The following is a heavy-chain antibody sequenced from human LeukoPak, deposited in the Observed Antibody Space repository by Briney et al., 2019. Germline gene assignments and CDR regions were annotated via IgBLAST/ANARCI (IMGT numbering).Heavy chain of an antibody. CDR2: INPSGGST. Sequence: GASVKVSCKASGYTFTSYYVHWVRQAPGQGLEWMGRINPSGGSTSYAPKFQGRVTMTRDTSTSTVYTELSSLTSEDTSVYYCARDSQVAARGYYFDYWGQGTLVTVSS. V-gene: IGHV1-46*01. CDR1: GYTFTSYY. D-gene: IGHD2-15*01. J-gene: IGHJ4*02. CDR3: ARDSQVAARGYYFDY.